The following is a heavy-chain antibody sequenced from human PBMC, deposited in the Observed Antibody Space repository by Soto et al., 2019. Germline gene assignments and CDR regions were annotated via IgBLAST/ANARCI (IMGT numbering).Heavy chain of an antibody. Sequence: ASVKVSCKASGYTFTSYGISWVRQAPGQGLEWMGWISAYNGNTNYAQKLQGRVTMTTDTSTSTAYMELRSLRSDDTAVYYCARVQPRVGYSGYDQDYWGQGTLVTVSS. J-gene: IGHJ4*02. D-gene: IGHD5-12*01. CDR1: GYTFTSYG. CDR2: ISAYNGNT. CDR3: ARVQPRVGYSGYDQDY. V-gene: IGHV1-18*01.